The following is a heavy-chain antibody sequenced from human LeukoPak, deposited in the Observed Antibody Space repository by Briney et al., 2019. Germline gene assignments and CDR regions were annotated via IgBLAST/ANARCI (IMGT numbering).Heavy chain of an antibody. CDR3: ARSTYDYVWGSYRQPLGY. CDR2: INHSGST. Sequence: SETLSLTCAVYGGPFSGYYWSWIRQPPGKGLEWIGEINHSGSTNYNPSLKSRVTISVDTSKNQFSLKLSSVTAADTAVYYCARSTYDYVWGSYRQPLGYWGQGTLVTVSS. CDR1: GGPFSGYY. J-gene: IGHJ4*02. D-gene: IGHD3-16*02. V-gene: IGHV4-34*01.